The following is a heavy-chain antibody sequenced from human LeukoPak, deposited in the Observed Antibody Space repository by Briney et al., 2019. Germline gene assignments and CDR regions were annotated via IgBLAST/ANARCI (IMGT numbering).Heavy chain of an antibody. CDR2: ISYDGSNK. V-gene: IGHV3-30*03. Sequence: GRSLRLSCAASGFTFSSYGTHWVRQAPGKGLEWVAVISYDGSNKYYADSVKGRFTISRDNSKNTLYLQMNSLRAEDTAVYYCATTVVARDAFDIWGQGTMVTVSS. CDR3: ATTVVARDAFDI. J-gene: IGHJ3*02. CDR1: GFTFSSYG. D-gene: IGHD2-15*01.